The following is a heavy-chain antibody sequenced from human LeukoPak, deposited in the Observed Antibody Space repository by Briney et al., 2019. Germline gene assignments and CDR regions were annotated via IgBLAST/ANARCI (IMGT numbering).Heavy chain of an antibody. J-gene: IGHJ4*02. Sequence: SETLSLTCTVSGGSISSSSYYWGWIRQPPGKGLEWIGYIYYSGYTKYNPSLKSRVTISVDMSKNQFSLKLSSVTAADTAVYYCARAPSGGYFSDYWGLGTLVTVSS. D-gene: IGHD3-22*01. V-gene: IGHV4-61*05. CDR1: GGSISSSSYY. CDR3: ARAPSGGYFSDY. CDR2: IYYSGYT.